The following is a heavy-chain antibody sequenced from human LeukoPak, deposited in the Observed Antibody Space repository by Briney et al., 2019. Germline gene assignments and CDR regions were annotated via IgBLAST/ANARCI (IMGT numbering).Heavy chain of an antibody. CDR3: TISHPFGYGDYR. V-gene: IGHV3-15*01. CDR2: IKSKTDGGTT. D-gene: IGHD4-17*01. CDR1: GFTFSNAW. J-gene: IGHJ4*02. Sequence: GGSLRLSCAASGFTFSNAWMSWVRQAPGKGLEWVGRIKSKTDGGTTDFAAPVKGRFTISRDDSKNTLYLQMNSLKTEDTAVYYCTISHPFGYGDYRGGQGALVTVSS.